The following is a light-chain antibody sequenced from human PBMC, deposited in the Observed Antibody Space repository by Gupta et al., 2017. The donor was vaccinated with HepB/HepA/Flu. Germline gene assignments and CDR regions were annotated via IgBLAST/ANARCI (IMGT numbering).Light chain of an antibody. CDR3: AALDKSLRHVG. CDR2: RNN. V-gene: IGLV1-47*01. Sequence: QSMLTQPPPAHGTPGPRVPTSWSGSSSNVGRSFVYWYQQCPGTAPKLLIYRNNQRPSGVPDRFSGSKSGTSASLAISGLQSEDEANYYCAALDKSLRHVGFGGGTKLTVL. J-gene: IGLJ2*01. CDR1: SSNVGRSF.